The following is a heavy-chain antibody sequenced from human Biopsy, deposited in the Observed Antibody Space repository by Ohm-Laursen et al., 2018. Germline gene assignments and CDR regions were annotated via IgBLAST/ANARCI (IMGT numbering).Heavy chain of an antibody. CDR2: ISPKSGGT. V-gene: IGHV1-2*02. CDR1: GFSFTGYY. Sequence: ASVKGSCKASGFSFTGYYIHWVRQAPGQGLEWMGWISPKSGGTNYAQKFQGNITMTKNTSMSTAYMEMSRLRSDDTAVYYCALQSVAQMKNFDYWGQGTLVTVSS. CDR3: ALQSVAQMKNFDY. D-gene: IGHD6-19*01. J-gene: IGHJ4*02.